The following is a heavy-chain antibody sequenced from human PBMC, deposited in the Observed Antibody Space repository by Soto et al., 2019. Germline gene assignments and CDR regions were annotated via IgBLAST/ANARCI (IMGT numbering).Heavy chain of an antibody. CDR3: ARPDSSSWAASFDS. CDR2: ISYSGST. Sequence: PSETLSLTCTVSGGSISSDSYYWGWIRQSPEKGLEWIASISYSGSTYYNPTLKSRLIISADTSKNQFSLKVNSVTAADTAVYYCARPDSSSWAASFDSWGQGILVTVSS. J-gene: IGHJ4*02. V-gene: IGHV4-39*01. D-gene: IGHD2-2*01. CDR1: GGSISSDSYY.